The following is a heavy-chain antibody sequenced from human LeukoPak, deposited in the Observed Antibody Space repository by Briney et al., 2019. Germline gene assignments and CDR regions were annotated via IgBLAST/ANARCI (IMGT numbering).Heavy chain of an antibody. J-gene: IGHJ4*02. V-gene: IGHV4-39*01. CDR3: ARHDPTESDYFDY. CDR2: LYYSGST. Sequence: KASETLSLTCTVSGGSISSSSYYWGWIRQPPGKGLEWIGSLYYSGSTYYNPSLKSRVTISVDTSKNQFSLKLSSVTAADTAVYYCARHDPTESDYFDYWGQGTLVTVSS. D-gene: IGHD4-11*01. CDR1: GGSISSSSYY.